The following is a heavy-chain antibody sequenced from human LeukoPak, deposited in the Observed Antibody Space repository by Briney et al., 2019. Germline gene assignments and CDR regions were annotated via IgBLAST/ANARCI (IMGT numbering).Heavy chain of an antibody. CDR3: ARHLLPPTADYYGSGSFPDY. Sequence: GESLKISCKGSGYSFTSYRIGWVRQMPGKGLEWMGIIYPGDSDTRYSPSFQGQVTISADKSISTAYLQWSSLKASDTAMYYCARHLLPPTADYYGSGSFPDYWGQGTLVTVSS. CDR1: GYSFTSYR. V-gene: IGHV5-51*01. CDR2: IYPGDSDT. D-gene: IGHD3-10*01. J-gene: IGHJ4*02.